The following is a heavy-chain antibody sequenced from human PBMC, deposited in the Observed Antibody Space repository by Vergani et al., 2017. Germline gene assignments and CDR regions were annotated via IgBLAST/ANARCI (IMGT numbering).Heavy chain of an antibody. CDR1: GGSISSSNW. D-gene: IGHD1-20*01. V-gene: IGHV4-4*02. Sequence: QVQLQESGPGLVKPSGTLSLTCAVSGGSISSSNWWSWVRQPPGNGLEWLGEIYHSGSTNYNPSLKSRVTISVDKSKNQFSLKLSSVTAADTAVYYCARLLTGTTIYYDYGMDVWGQGTTVTVSS. CDR2: IYHSGST. J-gene: IGHJ6*02. CDR3: ARLLTGTTIYYDYGMDV.